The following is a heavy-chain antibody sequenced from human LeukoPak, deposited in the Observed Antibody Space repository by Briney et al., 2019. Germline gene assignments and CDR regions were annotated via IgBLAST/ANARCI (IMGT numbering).Heavy chain of an antibody. CDR2: MNPNSGNT. D-gene: IGHD2-8*01. V-gene: IGHV1-8*01. J-gene: IGHJ5*02. Sequence: ASVKVSCKASGYTFTSYDINWVRQATGQGLEWMGWMNPNSGNTGYAQKFQGRVTMTRNTSISTAYMELSRLRSDDTAVYYCARESLFLTLEWACTNGVCRNIGFDPWGQGTLVTVSS. CDR1: GYTFTSYD. CDR3: ARESLFLTLEWACTNGVCRNIGFDP.